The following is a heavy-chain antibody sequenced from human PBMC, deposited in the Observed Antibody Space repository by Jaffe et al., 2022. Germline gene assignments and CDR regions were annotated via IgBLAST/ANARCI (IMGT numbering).Heavy chain of an antibody. D-gene: IGHD3-22*01. CDR3: TRDYYDSSGYYYPHWYFDL. Sequence: EVQLVESGGGLVQPGRSLRLSCTASGFTFGDYAMSWVRQAPGKGLEWVGFIRSKAYGGTTEYAASVKGRFTISRDDSKSIAYLQMNSLKTEDTAVYYCTRDYYDSSGYYYPHWYFDLWGRGTLVTVSS. J-gene: IGHJ2*01. CDR2: IRSKAYGGTT. CDR1: GFTFGDYA. V-gene: IGHV3-49*04.